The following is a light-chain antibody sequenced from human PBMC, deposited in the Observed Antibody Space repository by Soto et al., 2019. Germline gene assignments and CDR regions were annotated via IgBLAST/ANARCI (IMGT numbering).Light chain of an antibody. CDR1: QSVYGN. J-gene: IGKJ3*01. Sequence: EIVMTQSPATLSVSPGEGATLSCRASQSVYGNLAWYQQKPGQPPRLLIYGASTRATGIPASFSGSGSGTEFTLTISSLQSEDFAAYYCQQYNNWPYTFGPGTKVDIK. CDR3: QQYNNWPYT. CDR2: GAS. V-gene: IGKV3-15*01.